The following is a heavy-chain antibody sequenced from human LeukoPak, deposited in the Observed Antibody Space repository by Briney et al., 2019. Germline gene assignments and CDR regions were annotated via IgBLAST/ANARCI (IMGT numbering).Heavy chain of an antibody. V-gene: IGHV4-59*08. CDR2: IYSRGST. CDR1: GGAISGHY. CDR3: ARRGFSGGFYYFDY. J-gene: IGHJ4*02. Sequence: PSETLSLTCTVSGGAISGHYWSWVRQPPGKGLECIGYIYSRGSTNYNPSLKSRVTMSVDTSNNQFSLRLTSVTAADTAVYYCARRGFSGGFYYFDYWGQGTLVTVSS. D-gene: IGHD6-19*01.